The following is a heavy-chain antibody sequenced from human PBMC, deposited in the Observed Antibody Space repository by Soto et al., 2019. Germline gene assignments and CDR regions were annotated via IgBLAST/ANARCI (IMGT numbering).Heavy chain of an antibody. Sequence: EVQLLESGGGLVQPGGSLRLSCAASGFSFSTYTMSWVCRAPGKGLEWVSAISGSGGSPSYADSVQGRFTISRDNPKNTLYLQMNRLRAEDTAVYYCAKARCTTSNCYVPDYWGQGTLVTVSS. CDR3: AKARCTTSNCYVPDY. CDR2: ISGSGGSP. J-gene: IGHJ4*02. D-gene: IGHD2-8*01. V-gene: IGHV3-23*01. CDR1: GFSFSTYT.